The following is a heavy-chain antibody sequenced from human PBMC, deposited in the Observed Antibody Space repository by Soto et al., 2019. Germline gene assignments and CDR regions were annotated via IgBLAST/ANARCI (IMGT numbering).Heavy chain of an antibody. J-gene: IGHJ5*02. V-gene: IGHV4-34*01. CDR1: GGSFSGYY. D-gene: IGHD1-7*01. CDR3: ARGKASPPYELNWFDP. Sequence: QVQLQQWGAGLLKPSETLSLTCAVYGGSFSGYYWSWIRQPPGKGLEWIGEINHSGSTNYNPSLKSRVTISVDTSKNQFSLKLSSVTAADTAVYYCARGKASPPYELNWFDPWGQGTLVTVSS. CDR2: INHSGST.